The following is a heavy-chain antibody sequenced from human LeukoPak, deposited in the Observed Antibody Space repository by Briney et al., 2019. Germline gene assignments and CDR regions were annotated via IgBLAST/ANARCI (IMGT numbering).Heavy chain of an antibody. V-gene: IGHV3-74*01. CDR3: AKDRRGAVAGQFDY. CDR2: INTDGSST. Sequence: GGSLRLSCAASGFTFSSYWMHWVRQAPGKGLVWVSRINTDGSSTSYADSVKGRFTISRDNSKNTLYLQMNSLRAEDTAVYYCAKDRRGAVAGQFDYWGQGTLVTVSS. J-gene: IGHJ4*02. CDR1: GFTFSSYW. D-gene: IGHD6-19*01.